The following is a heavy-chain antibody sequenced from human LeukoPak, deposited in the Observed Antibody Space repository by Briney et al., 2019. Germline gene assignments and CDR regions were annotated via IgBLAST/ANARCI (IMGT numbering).Heavy chain of an antibody. CDR3: ERDQGGIVVVPAAIDY. Sequence: GGSLRLSCAASGFTFSSYWMSWVRQAPGKGLEGVANIKQDGSEKYYVDSVKGRFTISRDNAKNSLYLQMNSLRAEDTAVYYCERDQGGIVVVPAAIDYWGQGTLVTVSS. V-gene: IGHV3-7*03. CDR1: GFTFSSYW. D-gene: IGHD2-2*01. J-gene: IGHJ4*02. CDR2: IKQDGSEK.